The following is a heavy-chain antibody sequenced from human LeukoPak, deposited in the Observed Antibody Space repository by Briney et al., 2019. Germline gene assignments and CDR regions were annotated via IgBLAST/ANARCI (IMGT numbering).Heavy chain of an antibody. CDR1: GYTFTSYY. D-gene: IGHD6-13*01. J-gene: IGHJ4*02. V-gene: IGHV1-46*01. Sequence: ASVKVSCKASGYTFTSYYMHWVRQAPGQGLEWMGIINPSGGSTSYAQKFQGRVTMTRDTSTSTVYMELSSLRSEDTAVYYCATGGGISSWYYTPFDYWGQGTLVTVSS. CDR2: INPSGGST. CDR3: ATGGGISSWYYTPFDY.